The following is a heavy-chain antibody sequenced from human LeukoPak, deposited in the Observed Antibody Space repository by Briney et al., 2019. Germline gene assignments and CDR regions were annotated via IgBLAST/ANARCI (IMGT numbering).Heavy chain of an antibody. J-gene: IGHJ5*02. Sequence: PGGSLRLSCAASGLTFSSYGMHWVRQAPGKGLEWVAFIRYDGSNKYYADSVKGRFTISRDNSKNTLYLQMNSLRAEDTAVYYCAEVSTYYSNYGRFDPWGQGTLVTVSS. D-gene: IGHD3-10*01. CDR2: IRYDGSNK. CDR1: GLTFSSYG. CDR3: AEVSTYYSNYGRFDP. V-gene: IGHV3-30*02.